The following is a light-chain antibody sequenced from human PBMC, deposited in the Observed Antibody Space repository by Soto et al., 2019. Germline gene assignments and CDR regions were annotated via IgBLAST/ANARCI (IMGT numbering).Light chain of an antibody. CDR3: QSYDSNLSRV. CDR1: SSNIGADYD. Sequence: QSVLTQAPSVSGAPGQTVTISCTGSSSNIGADYDVHWYQQFPGTAPRLLIFGNNIRPSGVPDRFSGSKSGTSASLAITGLQADDEADYSCQSYDSNLSRVFGNGTKGTV. J-gene: IGLJ1*01. CDR2: GNN. V-gene: IGLV1-40*01.